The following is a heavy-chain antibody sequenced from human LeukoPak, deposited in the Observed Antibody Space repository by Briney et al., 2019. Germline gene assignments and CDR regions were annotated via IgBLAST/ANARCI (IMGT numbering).Heavy chain of an antibody. Sequence: PGGSLRLSCAASGFSVSSNSMSWVRQAPGKGLEWVSIIYSSGSTYYADSVKGRLTISRDNAKKSLYVQMNSLRAEDTALYYCAREYYGSGSYYNVGYWGQGTLVTVSS. CDR3: AREYYGSGSYYNVGY. CDR2: IYSSGST. J-gene: IGHJ4*02. D-gene: IGHD3-10*01. CDR1: GFSVSSNS. V-gene: IGHV3-53*01.